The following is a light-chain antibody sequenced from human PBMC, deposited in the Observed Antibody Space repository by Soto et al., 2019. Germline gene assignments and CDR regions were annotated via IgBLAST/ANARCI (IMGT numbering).Light chain of an antibody. J-gene: IGKJ2*01. CDR2: KAS. CDR3: QQYNSYLYT. CDR1: QSISSW. V-gene: IGKV1-5*03. Sequence: DIQMTQSPSTLSASVGDRVTITCRASQSISSWLAWYQQKPGKAPKLLIYKASSLESGVPSRFSGSGSGTAFTLTISSLQPYDFATYYCQQYNSYLYTFGQGTKLEIK.